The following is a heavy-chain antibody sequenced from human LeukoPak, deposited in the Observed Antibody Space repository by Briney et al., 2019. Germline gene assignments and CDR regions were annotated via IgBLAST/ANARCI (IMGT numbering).Heavy chain of an antibody. CDR1: GYPFSTWE. D-gene: IGHD1-14*01. V-gene: IGHV1-8*01. CDR3: ARGPRNDP. Sequence: ASVKVSCKTSGYPFSTWEINWVRQAAGQGLEWLGWVHPDSGNTDYAQKFRGRVTMSRDTSTSTAYMELSGLRLDDTAVYFCARGPRNDPWGQGTLVTVSS. CDR2: VHPDSGNT. J-gene: IGHJ5*02.